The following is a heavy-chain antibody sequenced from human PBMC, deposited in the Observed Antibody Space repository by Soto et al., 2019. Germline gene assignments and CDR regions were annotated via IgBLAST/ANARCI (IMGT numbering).Heavy chain of an antibody. V-gene: IGHV3-23*01. CDR1: GFTFSSYA. J-gene: IGHJ4*02. CDR2: ISGSGGST. CDR3: ASSPYNWNFYFDY. Sequence: PGGSLRLSCAASGFTFSSYAMSWVRQAPGKGLELVSAISGSGGSTYYADSVKGRFTISRDNSKNTLYLQMNSLRAEDTAVYYCASSPYNWNFYFDYWGQGTLVTVSS. D-gene: IGHD1-7*01.